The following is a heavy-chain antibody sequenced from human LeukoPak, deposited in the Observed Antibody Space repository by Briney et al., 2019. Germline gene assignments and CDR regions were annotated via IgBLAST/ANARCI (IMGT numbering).Heavy chain of an antibody. Sequence: PSETLSLTCTVSGGSITNTGAYWVWIRQSPGKGLEWIGSIYYSGSAYYTPSLRSRVTISVATSKSLFSLTLSSVTAADTAVYYCARDTGPSGTAFDFWGQGILVTVSS. CDR2: IYYSGSA. D-gene: IGHD2-2*01. J-gene: IGHJ4*02. CDR3: ARDTGPSGTAFDF. CDR1: GGSITNTGAY. V-gene: IGHV4-39*07.